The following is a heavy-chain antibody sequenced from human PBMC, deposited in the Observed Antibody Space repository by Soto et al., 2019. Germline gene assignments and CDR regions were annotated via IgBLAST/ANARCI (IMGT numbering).Heavy chain of an antibody. CDR1: GYTFTSYG. Sequence: QVPLVQSGAEVKKPGASVKVSCKASGYTFTSYGISWVRQAPGQGLEWMGWISAYNGNTNYAQKLQGRVTMTTDTSTCTAYMELRSVRSDDTAVYYCARRITLVRGVTQNNWFDPWGQGTLVTVSS. D-gene: IGHD3-10*01. CDR3: ARRITLVRGVTQNNWFDP. V-gene: IGHV1-18*04. CDR2: ISAYNGNT. J-gene: IGHJ5*02.